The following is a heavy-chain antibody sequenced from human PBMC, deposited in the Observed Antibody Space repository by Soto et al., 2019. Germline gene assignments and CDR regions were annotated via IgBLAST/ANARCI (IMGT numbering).Heavy chain of an antibody. CDR3: ARELRTMVRGVISNWFDP. Sequence: PSDTLSLTCTVSGGSISSYYWSWIRQPAGKGLEWIGRIYTSGSTNYNPSLKSRVTMSVDTSKNQFSLKLSSVTAADTAVYYCARELRTMVRGVISNWFDPWGQGTLVTVSS. D-gene: IGHD3-10*01. CDR1: GGSISSYY. CDR2: IYTSGST. J-gene: IGHJ5*02. V-gene: IGHV4-4*07.